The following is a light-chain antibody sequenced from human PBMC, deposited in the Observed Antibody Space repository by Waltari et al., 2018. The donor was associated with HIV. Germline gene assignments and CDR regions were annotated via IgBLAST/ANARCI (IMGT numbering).Light chain of an antibody. V-gene: IGKV1-17*01. J-gene: IGKJ1*01. CDR1: RDIKKD. CDR3: LQHSGFPRT. CDR2: SVS. Sequence: DIQMTQSPPPLSTSVGHRVTITCRARRDIKKDLGWNQQKPGKSPRRRIYSVSTLSAVVPSRFRVGGAGTHFALSMDGLQPEGMATYVCLQHSGFPRTFGRGT.